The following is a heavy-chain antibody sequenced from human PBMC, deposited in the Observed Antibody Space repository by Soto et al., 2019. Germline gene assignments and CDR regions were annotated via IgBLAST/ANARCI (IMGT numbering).Heavy chain of an antibody. J-gene: IGHJ4*02. CDR2: IYYSGTT. CDR3: ARRPYNSGSFDF. Sequence: LSETLSLTCTVSVGSISSTSYYWDWIRQPPGKGLEWIGTIYYSGTTYYNPSLKSRVTISVDTSKNQFSLKVSSVTAADTAVYNCARRPYNSGSFDFWGQGTLVTVSS. CDR1: VGSISSTSYY. D-gene: IGHD3-10*01. V-gene: IGHV4-39*01.